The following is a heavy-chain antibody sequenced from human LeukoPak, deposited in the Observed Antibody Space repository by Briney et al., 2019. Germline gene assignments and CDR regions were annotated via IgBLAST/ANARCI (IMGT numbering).Heavy chain of an antibody. D-gene: IGHD1-26*01. CDR2: MYSGGST. CDR3: ARDPPGGGY. CDR1: GITVSVNF. Sequence: GGSLRLSCAASGITVSVNFMSWVRQAPGKGSEWVSAMYSGGSTAYADSVRGRFIISRDAAKNTVDLQMNSLRTEDTAVYYCARDPPGGGYWGQGTLVTVSS. V-gene: IGHV3-66*02. J-gene: IGHJ4*02.